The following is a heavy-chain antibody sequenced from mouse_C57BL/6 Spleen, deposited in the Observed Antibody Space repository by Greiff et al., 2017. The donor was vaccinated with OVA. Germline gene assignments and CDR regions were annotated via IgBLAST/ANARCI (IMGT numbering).Heavy chain of an antibody. CDR3: ARHPPHYYGSSNRYFDV. D-gene: IGHD1-1*01. CDR2: FYPGRGSI. J-gene: IGHJ1*03. CDR1: GYTFTEYT. Sequence: VQLQQSGAELVKPGASVKLSCKASGYTFTEYTIHWVKQRSGQGLEWIGWFYPGRGSIKYNEKLKDKATLTADISSSTVYLELSSLTSEDTAVYFWARHPPHYYGSSNRYFDVWGTGTTVTVSS. V-gene: IGHV1-62-2*01.